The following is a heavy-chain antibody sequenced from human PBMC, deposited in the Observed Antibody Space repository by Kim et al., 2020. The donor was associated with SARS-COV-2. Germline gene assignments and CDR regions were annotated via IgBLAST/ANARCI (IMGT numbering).Heavy chain of an antibody. CDR1: GDTFSSYT. CDR3: ATAKDAYDSSGYFVV. V-gene: IGHV1-69*02. CDR2: IISILGMA. J-gene: IGHJ4*02. Sequence: SVKVSCKASGDTFSSYTISWVRQAPGQGLEWMGRIISILGMANYAQKFQGRVTITADKSTSTAYIELNSLRSDDTAVYYCATAKDAYDSSGYFVVWGQGTLVTVPS. D-gene: IGHD3-22*01.